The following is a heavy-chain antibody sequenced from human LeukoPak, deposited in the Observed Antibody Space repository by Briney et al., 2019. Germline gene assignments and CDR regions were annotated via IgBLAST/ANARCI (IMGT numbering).Heavy chain of an antibody. CDR1: GGTFSSYA. CDR2: IIPIFGTA. J-gene: IGHJ6*02. CDR3: ARAILTGYLGELHGSDEDYYYYYGMDV. Sequence: SVKVSCKASGGTFSSYAIGWVRQAPGQGLEWMGGIIPIFGTANYAQKFQGRVTITADESTSTAYMELSSLRSEDTAVYYCARAILTGYLGELHGSDEDYYYYYGMDVWGQGTTVTVSS. D-gene: IGHD3-9*01. V-gene: IGHV1-69*13.